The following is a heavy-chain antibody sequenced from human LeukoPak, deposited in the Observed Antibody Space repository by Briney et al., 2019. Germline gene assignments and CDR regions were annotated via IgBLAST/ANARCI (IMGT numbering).Heavy chain of an antibody. CDR2: ISRSSAYI. Sequence: GGSLRLSXAASGFTFSSFNMNWVGQAPGKGPEWVSYISRSSAYIHYADSVRGRFAISRDNAKNSLYLQMNSLRAEDTAIYYCARVWQDYSNADYWGQGTLVTVSS. D-gene: IGHD4-11*01. V-gene: IGHV3-21*05. CDR1: GFTFSSFN. J-gene: IGHJ4*02. CDR3: ARVWQDYSNADY.